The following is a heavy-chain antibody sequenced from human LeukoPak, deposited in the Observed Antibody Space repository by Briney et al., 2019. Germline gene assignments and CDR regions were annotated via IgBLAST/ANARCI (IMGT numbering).Heavy chain of an antibody. CDR1: GFTFSSYG. Sequence: QPGGSLRLSCAASGFTFSSYGMHWVRQAPDKGLEWVAVMSNDGRYKGYADSVKGRFTISRDNSKNTLYLQMNSLRAEDTAMYFCARGDDFGSSSAWYVEYWGQGILVTVSS. CDR3: ARGDDFGSSSAWYVEY. J-gene: IGHJ4*02. CDR2: MSNDGRYK. D-gene: IGHD6-19*01. V-gene: IGHV3-30*04.